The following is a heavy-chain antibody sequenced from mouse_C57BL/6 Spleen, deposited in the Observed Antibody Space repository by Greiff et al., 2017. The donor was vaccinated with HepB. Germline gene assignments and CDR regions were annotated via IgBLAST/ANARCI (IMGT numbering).Heavy chain of an antibody. V-gene: IGHV5-17*01. CDR1: GFTFSDYG. D-gene: IGHD2-2*01. J-gene: IGHJ2*01. CDR3: ARSTVSTMVTTLDY. CDR2: ISSGSSTI. Sequence: EVKLMESGGGLVKPGGSLKLSCAASGFTFSDYGMHWVRQAPEKGLEWVAYISSGSSTIYYADTVKGRFTISRDNAKNTLFLQMTSLRSEDTAMYYCARSTVSTMVTTLDYWGQGTTLTVSS.